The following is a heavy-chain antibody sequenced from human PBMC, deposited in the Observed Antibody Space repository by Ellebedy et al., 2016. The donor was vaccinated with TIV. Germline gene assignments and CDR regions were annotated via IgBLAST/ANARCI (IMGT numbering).Heavy chain of an antibody. CDR1: GGSISSRYYY. V-gene: IGHV4-39*02. CDR3: AASAEVPGWIEN. J-gene: IGHJ4*02. Sequence: ESLKISCTVSGGSISSRYYYWGWIRQPPGKGLEWIGSIYYSGGTKYSPSLQSRVTLFLDTPKNHFSLRLNSVTATDTSVYYGAASAEVPGWIENWGQGILVTVAS. D-gene: IGHD6-19*01. CDR2: IYYSGGT.